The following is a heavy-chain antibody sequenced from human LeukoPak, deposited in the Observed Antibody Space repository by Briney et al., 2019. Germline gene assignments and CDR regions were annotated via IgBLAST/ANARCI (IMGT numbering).Heavy chain of an antibody. CDR2: ISYDGSNK. CDR3: AREAYCSGGSCPYAWNYFDY. CDR1: GFTFSSYA. Sequence: GGSLRLSCAASGFTFSSYAMHWVRQAPGKGLEWVAVISYDGSNKYYADSVKGRFTISRDNSKNTLYLQMNSLRAEDTAVYYCAREAYCSGGSCPYAWNYFDYWGQGTLVTVSS. D-gene: IGHD2-15*01. V-gene: IGHV3-30*04. J-gene: IGHJ4*02.